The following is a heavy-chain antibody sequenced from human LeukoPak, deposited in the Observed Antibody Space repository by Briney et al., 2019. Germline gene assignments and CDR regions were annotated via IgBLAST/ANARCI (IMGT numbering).Heavy chain of an antibody. CDR1: GGSFSGYY. V-gene: IGHV4-34*01. Sequence: SETLSLTCAVYGGSFSGYYWSWIRQPPGKGLEWSGEINHSGSTNYNPSLKSRVTISVDTSKNQFSLKLSSVTAADTAVYYCAGRDVVAKKYYFDYWGQGTLVTVSS. CDR2: INHSGST. D-gene: IGHD2-15*01. J-gene: IGHJ4*02. CDR3: AGRDVVAKKYYFDY.